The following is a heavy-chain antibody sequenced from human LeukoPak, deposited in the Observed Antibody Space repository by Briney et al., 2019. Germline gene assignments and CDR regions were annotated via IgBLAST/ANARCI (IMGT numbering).Heavy chain of an antibody. CDR1: GGSFSGYY. Sequence: PSETLSLTCAVYGGSFSGYYWSWIRQPPEKGLEWIGEINHSGSTNYNPSLKSRVTISVDTSKNQFSLKLSSVTAADTAVYYCASLYCSSTSCYPFWYFDLWGRGTLVTVSS. CDR3: ASLYCSSTSCYPFWYFDL. CDR2: INHSGST. V-gene: IGHV4-34*01. D-gene: IGHD2-2*01. J-gene: IGHJ2*01.